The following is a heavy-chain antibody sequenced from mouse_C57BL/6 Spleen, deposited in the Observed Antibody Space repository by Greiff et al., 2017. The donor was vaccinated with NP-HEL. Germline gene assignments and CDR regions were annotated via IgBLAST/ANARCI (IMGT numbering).Heavy chain of an antibody. V-gene: IGHV1-76*01. D-gene: IGHD2-4*01. CDR2: IYPGSGNT. Sequence: QVQLKESGAELVRPGASVKLSCKASGYTFTDYYINWVKQRPGQGLEWIARIYPGSGNTYYNEKFKGKATLTAEKSSSTAYMQLSSLTSEDSAVYFCARNDYDGDWYFDVWGTGTTVTVSS. CDR1: GYTFTDYY. J-gene: IGHJ1*03. CDR3: ARNDYDGDWYFDV.